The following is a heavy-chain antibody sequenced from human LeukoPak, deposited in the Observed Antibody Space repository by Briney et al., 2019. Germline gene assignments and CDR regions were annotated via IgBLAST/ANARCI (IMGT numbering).Heavy chain of an antibody. V-gene: IGHV3-48*03. D-gene: IGHD3-10*01. CDR2: ISSSGSTI. Sequence: GGSLRLSCAASGFTFSSYEMNWVRQAPGKGLEWVSYISSSGSTIYYADSVKGRFTISRDNAKNSLYLQMNGLRAEDTAVYFCARKTYGSEFYVDYWGQGTLVTVSS. CDR3: ARKTYGSEFYVDY. J-gene: IGHJ4*02. CDR1: GFTFSSYE.